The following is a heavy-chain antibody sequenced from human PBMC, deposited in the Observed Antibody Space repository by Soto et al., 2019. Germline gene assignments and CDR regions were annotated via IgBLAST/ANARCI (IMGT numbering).Heavy chain of an antibody. CDR1: GYPISSSNW. CDR2: IYYSGST. J-gene: IGHJ4*02. V-gene: IGHV4-28*01. Sequence: PSEPLSLTFAVSGYPISSSNWWGWIRQPPGKGLEWIGYIYYSGSTYYNPSLKSRVTMSVDTSKNQFSLKLSSVTAADTAVYYCARHFSVDYFDYWGQGALVTVS. CDR3: ARHFSVDYFDY.